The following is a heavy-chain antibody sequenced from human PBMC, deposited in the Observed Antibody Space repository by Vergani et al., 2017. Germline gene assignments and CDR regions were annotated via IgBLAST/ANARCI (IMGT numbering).Heavy chain of an antibody. Sequence: QVRLQESGPGLVKPSETLSLTCSVSGGSMSGYYWSWIRQPPGKELEWIGYMYHSGSTNYNPSLETRVTMSGDTSKNQFSLKLNSVTAADKAVYYCGRVADFYGLGSRLLDLWGQGILVTVSS. CDR3: GRVADFYGLGSRLLDL. V-gene: IGHV4-59*01. CDR2: MYHSGST. D-gene: IGHD3-10*01. J-gene: IGHJ5*02. CDR1: GGSMSGYY.